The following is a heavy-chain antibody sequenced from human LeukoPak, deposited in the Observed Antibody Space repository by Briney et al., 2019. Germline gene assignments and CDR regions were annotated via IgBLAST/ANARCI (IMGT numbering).Heavy chain of an antibody. J-gene: IGHJ4*02. CDR1: GYTFTGYY. D-gene: IGHD4-17*01. V-gene: IGHV1-8*02. Sequence: ASVKVSCKASGYTFTGYYMHWVRQAPGQGLEWMGWINPNSGNTGYAQKFQGRVTMTRNTSISTAYMELSSLRSEDTAVYYCARGGDYGDYARLDYWGQGTLVTVSS. CDR2: INPNSGNT. CDR3: ARGGDYGDYARLDY.